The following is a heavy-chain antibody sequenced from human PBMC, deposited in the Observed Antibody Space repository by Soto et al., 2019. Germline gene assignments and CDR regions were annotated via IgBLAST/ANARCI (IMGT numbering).Heavy chain of an antibody. CDR1: GFTFSGSA. CDR2: IRSKANSYAT. J-gene: IGHJ6*02. Sequence: GGSLRLSCAASGFTFSGSAMHWVRQASGKGLEWVGRIRSKANSYATAYAASVKGRFTISRDDSKNTAYLQMNSLKTEDTAVYYCTSSSIENLTQQWPDFYYYYGMDVWGQGTTVTVSS. V-gene: IGHV3-73*01. CDR3: TSSSIENLTQQWPDFYYYYGMDV. D-gene: IGHD6-19*01.